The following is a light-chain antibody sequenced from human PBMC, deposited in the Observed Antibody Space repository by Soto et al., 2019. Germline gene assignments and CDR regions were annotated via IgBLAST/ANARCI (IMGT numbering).Light chain of an antibody. Sequence: ASVGDRVTITCRASQDIGSHLAWYQQKPEKAPKSLIYFASTLQSGVPSRFSASGSGTDFTLTISSLQPEDFATYYCQQFRSFPITFGQGTRLENK. CDR3: QQFRSFPIT. CDR1: QDIGSH. CDR2: FAS. J-gene: IGKJ5*01. V-gene: IGKV1D-16*01.